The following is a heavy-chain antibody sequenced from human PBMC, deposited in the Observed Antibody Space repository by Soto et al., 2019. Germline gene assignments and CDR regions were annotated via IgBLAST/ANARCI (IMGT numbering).Heavy chain of an antibody. J-gene: IGHJ6*03. V-gene: IGHV3-23*01. CDR3: AKGSAREQLAEYYYYYVDV. D-gene: IGHD6-6*01. CDR2: ISGSGGST. CDR1: GFTFGSYA. Sequence: PGGSLRLSCAASGFTFGSYAMSWVRQAPGKGLEWVSAISGSGGSTFYADSVKGRFTISRDNSKNTLYLQMNSLRAEDTAVYYCAKGSAREQLAEYYYYYVDVWGKGTKVTVSS.